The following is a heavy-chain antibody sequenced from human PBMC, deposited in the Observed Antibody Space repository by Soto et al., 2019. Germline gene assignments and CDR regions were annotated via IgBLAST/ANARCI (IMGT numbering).Heavy chain of an antibody. V-gene: IGHV1-18*01. D-gene: IGHD1-26*01. J-gene: IGHJ4*02. CDR2: ISAYNGNT. CDR3: TRDLAVLAGATVDF. CDR1: GYTFTHYG. Sequence: QVQLVQSGPEVKKPGASVKVSCKASGYTFTHYGISWVRQAPGQGLEWMGWISAYNGNTKYEQKFQGRVTLTTDTSTSTVYMELRTLGSDDTPLSYCTRDLAVLAGATVDFWGQGTLVTVSS.